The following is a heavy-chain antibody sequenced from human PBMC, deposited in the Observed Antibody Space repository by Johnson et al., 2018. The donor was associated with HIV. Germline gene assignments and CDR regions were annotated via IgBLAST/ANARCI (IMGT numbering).Heavy chain of an antibody. CDR2: IYSGGNT. D-gene: IGHD2-8*01. CDR3: ARDGNAGYCTNGVCYNDAFDI. V-gene: IGHV3-66*01. J-gene: IGHJ3*02. CDR1: GFTVSNNY. Sequence: VQLVESGGGLVQPGESLRLSCAASGFTVSNNYMHWVRQAPGKGLEWVSVIYSGGNTYYADSVKGRFIISRDHFKTTLYLQMNSLRAEDTAVYYCARDGNAGYCTNGVCYNDAFDIWGQGIMVTVSS.